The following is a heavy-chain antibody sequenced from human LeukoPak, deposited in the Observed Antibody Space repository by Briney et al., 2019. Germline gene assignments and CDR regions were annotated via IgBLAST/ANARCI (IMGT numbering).Heavy chain of an antibody. D-gene: IGHD6-13*01. CDR1: GYSISSGYY. J-gene: IGHJ5*02. CDR2: IYHSGST. Sequence: SETLSLTCTVSGYSISSGYYWGWIRQPPGKGLEWIGSIYHSGSTYYNPSLKSRVTISVDTSKNQFSLKLSSVTAADTAVYYCAGGEQQLVRSHNNWFDPWGQGTLSPSPQ. CDR3: AGGEQQLVRSHNNWFDP. V-gene: IGHV4-38-2*02.